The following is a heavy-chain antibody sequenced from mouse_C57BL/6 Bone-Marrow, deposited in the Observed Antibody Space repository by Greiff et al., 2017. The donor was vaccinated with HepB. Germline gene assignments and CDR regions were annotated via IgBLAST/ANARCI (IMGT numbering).Heavy chain of an antibody. CDR2: ISSGSSTI. Sequence: DVQLVESGGGLVKPGGSLKLSCAASGFTFSDYGMHWVRQAPEKGLEWVAYISSGSSTIYYADTVKGRFTISRDNAKNTLFLQMTSLRSEDTAMYYCARSIYYGNYGFAYWGQGTLVTVSA. D-gene: IGHD2-1*01. V-gene: IGHV5-17*01. CDR1: GFTFSDYG. J-gene: IGHJ3*01. CDR3: ARSIYYGNYGFAY.